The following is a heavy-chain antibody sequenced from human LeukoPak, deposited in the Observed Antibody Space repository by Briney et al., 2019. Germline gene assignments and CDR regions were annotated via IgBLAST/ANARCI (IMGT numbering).Heavy chain of an antibody. CDR1: GFIFSKAW. D-gene: IGHD3-16*01. CDR2: IKPKTDDGTT. J-gene: IGHJ4*02. V-gene: IGHV3-15*01. CDR3: TSALNLVLGELLGY. Sequence: PGGSLRLSCAAPGFIFSKAWMAWVRKAPGKGLEWFGHIKPKTDDGTTDYAAPVKGRFTISRDDSKSTLYLQMNSLNTEDTAVYFCTSALNLVLGELLGYWGQGTLVTVSS.